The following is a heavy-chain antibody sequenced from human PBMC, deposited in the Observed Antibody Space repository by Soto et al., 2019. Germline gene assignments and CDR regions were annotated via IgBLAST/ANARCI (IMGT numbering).Heavy chain of an antibody. CDR2: VKPDGTEK. J-gene: IGHJ4*02. D-gene: IGHD4-4*01. CDR1: GFSLRDYW. Sequence: EVQLVESGGDLVQPGGSLRLSCAASGFSLRDYWMSWVRQAPGKGLEWVANVKPDGTEKNYVDSVKVRFTISRDNAKNSLFLQMNSLRVEDTAVYYCARIRTYSRNWGQGTLVTVSS. V-gene: IGHV3-7*03. CDR3: ARIRTYSRN.